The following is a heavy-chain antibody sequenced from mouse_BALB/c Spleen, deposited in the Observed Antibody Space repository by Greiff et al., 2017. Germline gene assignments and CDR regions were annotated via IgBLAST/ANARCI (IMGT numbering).Heavy chain of an antibody. D-gene: IGHD2-3*01. CDR3: AREGDGYYVNYAMDY. Sequence: QVQLQQSGAELAKPGASVKMSCKASGYTFTSYWMHWVKQRPGQGLEWIGYINPSTGYTEYNQKFKDKATLTADKSSSTAYMQLSSLTSEDSAVYYCAREGDGYYVNYAMDYWGQGTSVTVSS. CDR2: INPSTGYT. V-gene: IGHV1-7*01. J-gene: IGHJ4*01. CDR1: GYTFTSYW.